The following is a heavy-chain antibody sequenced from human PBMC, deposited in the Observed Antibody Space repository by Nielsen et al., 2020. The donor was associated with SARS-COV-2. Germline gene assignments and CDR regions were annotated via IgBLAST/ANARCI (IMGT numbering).Heavy chain of an antibody. CDR2: INHSGST. CDR1: GGSFSGYY. J-gene: IGHJ3*02. V-gene: IGHV4-34*01. CDR3: ARSAVTMIVVVTAFDI. D-gene: IGHD3-22*01. Sequence: SETLSLTCAVYGGSFSGYYWSWIRQPPGKGLEWIGEINHSGSTSYNPSLKSRVTISVDTSKNQFSLKLSSVTAADTAVYYCARSAVTMIVVVTAFDIWGQGTMVTVSS.